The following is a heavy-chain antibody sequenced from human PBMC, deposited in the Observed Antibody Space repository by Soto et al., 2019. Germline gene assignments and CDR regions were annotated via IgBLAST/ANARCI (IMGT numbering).Heavy chain of an antibody. CDR3: ASTHSSENWFDP. Sequence: SETLSLTCTVSGGSISSYYWSWIRQPPGKGLEWIGYIYYSGSTNYNPSPKSRVTISVDTSKNQFSLKLSSVTAADTAVYYCASTHSSENWFDPWGQGTLVTVSS. CDR1: GGSISSYY. V-gene: IGHV4-59*01. CDR2: IYYSGST. D-gene: IGHD3-22*01. J-gene: IGHJ5*02.